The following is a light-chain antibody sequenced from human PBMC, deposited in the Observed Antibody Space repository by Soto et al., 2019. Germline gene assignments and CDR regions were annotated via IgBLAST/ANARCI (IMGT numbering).Light chain of an antibody. CDR2: AAS. CDR1: QSISNY. V-gene: IGKV1-39*01. J-gene: IGKJ1*01. CDR3: QQSYHTSWT. Sequence: DIQMTQSQSSLSASVGDRVTITCRASQSISNYLNWYQQRPGKAPNLLIYAASSMISGVPSRFSGSGSGTDFTLTITSLRPEDCATYYCQQSYHTSWTFGQGTKVEI.